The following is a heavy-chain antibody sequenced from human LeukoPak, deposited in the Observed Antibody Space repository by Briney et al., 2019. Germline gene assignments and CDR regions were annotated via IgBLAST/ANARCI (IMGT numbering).Heavy chain of an antibody. J-gene: IGHJ4*02. CDR3: ARDLYSHIPHYFDY. Sequence: GGSLRLSCAASGFTFSSYSMNWVRQAPGKGLEWVSSISSSSSHMYYADSVKGRFTISRDNAKNSLYLQMNSLRAEDTAVYYCARDLYSHIPHYFDYWGQGTLVTVSS. CDR2: ISSSSSHM. D-gene: IGHD2-21*01. CDR1: GFTFSSYS. V-gene: IGHV3-21*01.